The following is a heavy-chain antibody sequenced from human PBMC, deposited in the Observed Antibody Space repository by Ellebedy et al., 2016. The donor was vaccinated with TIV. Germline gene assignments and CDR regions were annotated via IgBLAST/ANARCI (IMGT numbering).Heavy chain of an antibody. CDR3: ARFSQQTYDY. D-gene: IGHD6-13*01. CDR2: ISNDANNK. Sequence: PGGSLRLSCAASGFTFSSYDMHWVRQAPGKGLEWLALISNDANNKYYADSVKGRFTISRENAKNSLYLQMNSLRAGDTAVYYCARFSQQTYDYWGQGTLVTVSS. J-gene: IGHJ4*02. V-gene: IGHV3-30*03. CDR1: GFTFSSYD.